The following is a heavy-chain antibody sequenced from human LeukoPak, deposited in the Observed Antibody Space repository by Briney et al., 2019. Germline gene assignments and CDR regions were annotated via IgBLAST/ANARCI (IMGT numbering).Heavy chain of an antibody. D-gene: IGHD3-10*01. CDR3: ARIIGSGSYFDY. J-gene: IGHJ4*02. V-gene: IGHV1-2*02. CDR1: GYTFTGYY. Sequence: EASVKVSCKASGYTFTGYYMHWVRQAPGQGLEWMGWINPNSGGTNYAQKFQGRVTMTRDTSISTAYMELSRLRSGDTAVYYCARIIGSGSYFDYWGQGTLVTVSS. CDR2: INPNSGGT.